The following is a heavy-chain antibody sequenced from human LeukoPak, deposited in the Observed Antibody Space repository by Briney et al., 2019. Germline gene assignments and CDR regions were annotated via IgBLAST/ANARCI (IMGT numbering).Heavy chain of an antibody. CDR2: INGGGGST. D-gene: IGHD4/OR15-4a*01. J-gene: IGHJ4*02. V-gene: IGHV3-23*01. CDR3: AKIGANVGF. Sequence: PGGSLRLSCAASGFTFSSYAMSWVRQAPGKGLDWVSSINGGGGSTYYADSVKGRFTISRDNSKNTLYPQMNSLRAEDTAVYYCAKIGANVGFWGQGTLVTVSS. CDR1: GFTFSSYA.